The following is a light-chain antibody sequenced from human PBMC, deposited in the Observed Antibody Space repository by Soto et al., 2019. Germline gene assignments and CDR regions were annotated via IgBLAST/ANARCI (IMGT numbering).Light chain of an antibody. CDR3: QQRNYWPIFT. J-gene: IGKJ3*01. Sequence: EIVLTQSPATLSWSPGERATLSCRASQSISTYLAWYQQRPGQAPRLLIFDASNRATGIPARFSGSGSGTDFPLTISSLEPEDFAVYYCQQRNYWPIFTFGPGTRVEIK. CDR1: QSISTY. V-gene: IGKV3-11*01. CDR2: DAS.